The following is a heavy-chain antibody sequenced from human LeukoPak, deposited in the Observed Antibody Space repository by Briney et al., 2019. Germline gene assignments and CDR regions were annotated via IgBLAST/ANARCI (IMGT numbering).Heavy chain of an antibody. Sequence: AGSLRLSCAASGFTFTGYWMHWVRQAPGKGLVWVSRINSDGSSANCADSVKGRFTISRDNAKNTLYLQMNSLRAEDTAVYYCARGREGYNYRYSDYWGQGTLVTVSS. V-gene: IGHV3-74*01. CDR1: GFTFTGYW. CDR3: ARGREGYNYRYSDY. J-gene: IGHJ4*02. D-gene: IGHD5-24*01. CDR2: INSDGSSA.